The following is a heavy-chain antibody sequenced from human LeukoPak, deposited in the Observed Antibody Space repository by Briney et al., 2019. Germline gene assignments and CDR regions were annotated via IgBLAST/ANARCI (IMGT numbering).Heavy chain of an antibody. CDR1: GGSFSGYY. D-gene: IGHD3-10*01. CDR3: AGGRYYGSGRPFDY. J-gene: IGHJ4*02. V-gene: IGHV4-34*01. CDR2: INHSGST. Sequence: SETLSLTCAVYGGSFSGYYWSWIRQPPGKGLEWIGEINHSGSTNYNPSLKSRVTIPVDTSKNQFSLKLSSVTAADTAVYYCAGGRYYGSGRPFDYWGQGTLVTVSS.